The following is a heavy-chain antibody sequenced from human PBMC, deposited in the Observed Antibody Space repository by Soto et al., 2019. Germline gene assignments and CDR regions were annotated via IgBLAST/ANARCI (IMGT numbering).Heavy chain of an antibody. V-gene: IGHV2-26*01. Sequence: QVTLKESGPVLVKATETLTLTCTVSGFSLTTGRMGVSWIRQPPGKALEWLAHIFSNAERSYNSSLQPRLTTSGGTSKGPVVLTMTDVGPVDTATYYCARLVADPYYYYYGLDVWGPGTTVTVSS. CDR2: IFSNAER. CDR3: ARLVADPYYYYYGLDV. CDR1: GFSLTTGRMG. J-gene: IGHJ6*02.